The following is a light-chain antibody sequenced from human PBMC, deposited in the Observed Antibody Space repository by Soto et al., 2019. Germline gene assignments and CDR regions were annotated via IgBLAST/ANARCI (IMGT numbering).Light chain of an antibody. CDR1: HSVSNN. Sequence: EIVLTQSPGTLSLSPGERATLSCRASHSVSNNVAWYQQKPGQAPRLLILGASTRATGIPARFSGSGSGTEFTLSISSLQSEDFAVYYCKQYKEWPPFTFGQGTRWRL. CDR3: KQYKEWPPFT. V-gene: IGKV3-15*01. CDR2: GAS. J-gene: IGKJ5*01.